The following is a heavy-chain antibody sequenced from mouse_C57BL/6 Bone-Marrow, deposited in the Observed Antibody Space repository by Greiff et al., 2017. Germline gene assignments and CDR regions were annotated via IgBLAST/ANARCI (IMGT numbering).Heavy chain of an antibody. CDR3: ARRGAY. J-gene: IGHJ3*01. V-gene: IGHV5-17*01. CDR2: ISSGSSTI. Sequence: EVKLMESGGGLVKPGGSLKLSCAASGFTFSDYGMYWVRQAPEKGLEWVAYISSGSSTIYYADTVKGRFTISRDNAKNTLFLQMPSLRSEDTALYCCARRGAYWGQGTLVTVSA. CDR1: GFTFSDYG.